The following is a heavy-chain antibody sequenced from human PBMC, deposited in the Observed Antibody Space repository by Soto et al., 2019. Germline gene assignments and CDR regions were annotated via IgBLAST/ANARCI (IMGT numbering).Heavy chain of an antibody. Sequence: SETLSLPCSISGGAIGSHYWTWIRQPAGKGLEWIGRIYSSGNTKYNPSLQSRVNMSLDTSKNRFSLRLESVTAADPAVYFCASGQRLAEWFDPSAQGTAVTVSS. CDR2: IYSSGNT. CDR3: ASGQRLAEWFDP. CDR1: GGAIGSHY. J-gene: IGHJ5*02. V-gene: IGHV4-4*07. D-gene: IGHD6-25*01.